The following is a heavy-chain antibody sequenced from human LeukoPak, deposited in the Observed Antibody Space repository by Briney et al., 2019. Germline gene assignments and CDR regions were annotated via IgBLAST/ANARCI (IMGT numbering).Heavy chain of an antibody. V-gene: IGHV1-8*01. D-gene: IGHD4-23*01. Sequence: ASVKVSCKASGYTFTSYDINWVRQAPGQGLEWMGWMNPNSGNTGYAQNFQGRVTMTRNTSISTAYMELSSLRSEDTAVYYCARETRDWFDPWGQGTLVTVSS. CDR3: ARETRDWFDP. CDR2: MNPNSGNT. CDR1: GYTFTSYD. J-gene: IGHJ5*02.